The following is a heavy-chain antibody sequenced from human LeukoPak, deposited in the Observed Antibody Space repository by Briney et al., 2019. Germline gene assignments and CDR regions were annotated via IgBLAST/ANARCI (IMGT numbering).Heavy chain of an antibody. Sequence: SETLSLTCTVSGDSIRTHYWSWIRQPPGKGLEWIGYMFYSGRTNYNPSLKSRATISLDTSKNQFSLKLSSVTAADTAIYYCAGTRDDYNWEPDYWGQGTLVTVSS. J-gene: IGHJ4*02. D-gene: IGHD5-24*01. V-gene: IGHV4-59*11. CDR2: MFYSGRT. CDR3: AGTRDDYNWEPDY. CDR1: GDSIRTHY.